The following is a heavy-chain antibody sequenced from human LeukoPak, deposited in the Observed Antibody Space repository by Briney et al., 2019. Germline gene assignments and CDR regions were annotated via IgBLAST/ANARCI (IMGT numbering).Heavy chain of an antibody. V-gene: IGHV3-74*01. CDR1: GFTFTNHW. CDR3: TREAGTFDI. CDR2: INIDGTTT. J-gene: IGHJ3*02. Sequence: GGSLRLSCAASGFTFTNHWMHWVRQAPGKGLVWVSRINIDGTTTNYADSVKGRFTISRDNAKNTLYLQMNSLRAEDTGVSYCTREAGTFDIWGQGTMVTVSS. D-gene: IGHD6-19*01.